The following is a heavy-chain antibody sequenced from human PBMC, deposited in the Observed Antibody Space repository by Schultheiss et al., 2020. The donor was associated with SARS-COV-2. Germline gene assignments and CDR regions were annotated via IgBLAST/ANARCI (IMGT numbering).Heavy chain of an antibody. CDR3: ARGWGDGYNNGPRQRFDY. Sequence: SETLSLTCAVYAGSFSGNYWSWIRRTPGKGLEWIGEILHTGSTNYNPSLKSRVTISVDTSKNQFSLRLSSVTAADTAVYYCARGWGDGYNNGPRQRFDYWGQGRLVTVSS. V-gene: IGHV4-34*01. D-gene: IGHD5-24*01. CDR2: ILHTGST. CDR1: AGSFSGNY. J-gene: IGHJ4*02.